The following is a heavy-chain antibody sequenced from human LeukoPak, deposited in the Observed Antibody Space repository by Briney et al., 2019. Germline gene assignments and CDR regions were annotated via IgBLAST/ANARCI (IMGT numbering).Heavy chain of an antibody. CDR2: INPNSGGT. D-gene: IGHD6-13*01. CDR3: ARETPGIAAAGIMDY. V-gene: IGHV1-2*02. CDR1: GYTFTGYY. J-gene: IGHJ4*02. Sequence: ASVKVSCKASGYTFTGYYMQWVRQAPGQGLEWMGWINPNSGGTNYAQKFQGRVTMTRDTSINTAYMELSRLRSDDTAVYYCARETPGIAAAGIMDYWGQGTLVTVSS.